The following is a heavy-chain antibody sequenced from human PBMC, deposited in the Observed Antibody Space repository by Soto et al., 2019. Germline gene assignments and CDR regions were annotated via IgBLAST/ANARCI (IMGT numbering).Heavy chain of an antibody. CDR2: IYSGDST. J-gene: IGHJ6*02. Sequence: AGSLNLAGAASGFTVSSNFMSWVWQGPWTGMGWVSVIYSGDSTYYADSVKGRFTISRDNSKNTLYLQMNSLRADDTAVYYCARNYDFWSGYYRHYYYGMDVWGQGTTATVSS. CDR1: GFTVSSNF. D-gene: IGHD3-3*01. V-gene: IGHV3-53*01. CDR3: ARNYDFWSGYYRHYYYGMDV.